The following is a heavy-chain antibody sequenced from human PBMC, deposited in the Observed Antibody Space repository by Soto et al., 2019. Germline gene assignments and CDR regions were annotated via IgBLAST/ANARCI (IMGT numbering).Heavy chain of an antibody. CDR1: RYTFTSYA. CDR3: ARDQGYSYGYN. CDR2: XXXGNXXT. J-gene: IGHJ4*02. V-gene: IGHV1-3*01. Sequence: XSVKVSCKASRYTFTSYAMHWVRQAPGQXXXXXXWXXXGNXXTKXXXXXXXRXXXNXXXSESTDYMELRSLRSEDTAVYYCARDQGYSYGYNWGQGTMVTVS. D-gene: IGHD5-18*01.